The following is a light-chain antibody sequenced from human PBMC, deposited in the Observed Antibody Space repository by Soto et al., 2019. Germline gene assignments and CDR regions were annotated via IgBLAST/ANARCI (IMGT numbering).Light chain of an antibody. CDR1: ENVRTF. J-gene: IGKJ1*01. Sequence: EVVLTQSPATLSLSPGERATLSCRASENVRTFVDWYQQKPGQAPRLLIYGASSRATGIPDRFSGSGSGTDFTLTISRLEPEDFAVYYCQQYDRSPWTFGQGTKVDIK. V-gene: IGKV3-20*01. CDR3: QQYDRSPWT. CDR2: GAS.